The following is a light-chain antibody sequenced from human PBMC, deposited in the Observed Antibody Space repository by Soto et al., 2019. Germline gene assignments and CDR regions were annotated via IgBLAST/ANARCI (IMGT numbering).Light chain of an antibody. V-gene: IGKV3-20*01. J-gene: IGKJ5*01. CDR1: QSVSSSY. Sequence: EIVMTQSPVTLSVSPGERATLSCRASQSVSSSYLSWYQQKPGQAPRLLIYGVSTRATGIPARCSGSGSGTDFTLTISRLEPEDFAVYYCQQYGSSPPITFGQGTRLEIK. CDR2: GVS. CDR3: QQYGSSPPIT.